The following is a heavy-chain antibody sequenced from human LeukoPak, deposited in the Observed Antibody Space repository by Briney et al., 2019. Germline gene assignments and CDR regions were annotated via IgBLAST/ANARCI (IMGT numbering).Heavy chain of an antibody. CDR1: GFTLSSYW. D-gene: IGHD2-2*01. Sequence: GGSVRLSCAASGFTLSSYWMHRVRQAPGKGLVWVSRINRDGSSTSYADSVKGRLTISRDNAKNTLYLQMNSLRAEDTAVYYCARAGHCSRTICYLDYWGQGTLVTVSS. V-gene: IGHV3-74*01. J-gene: IGHJ4*02. CDR3: ARAGHCSRTICYLDY. CDR2: INRDGSST.